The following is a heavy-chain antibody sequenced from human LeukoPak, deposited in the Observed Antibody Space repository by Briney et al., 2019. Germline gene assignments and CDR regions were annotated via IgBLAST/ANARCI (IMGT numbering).Heavy chain of an antibody. CDR3: ARQGPGISATGFGP. V-gene: IGHV4-31*03. J-gene: IGHJ5*02. CDR1: GGSISSGGYY. Sequence: SQTLSLTCTVSGGSISSGGYYWSWIRQHPGKGLEWIGYIYYSGSTYYNPSLKSRVTISVDTSKNQFSLKLSSVTAADTAVYYCARQGPGISATGFGPWGQGTLVTVSS. CDR2: IYYSGST. D-gene: IGHD6-25*01.